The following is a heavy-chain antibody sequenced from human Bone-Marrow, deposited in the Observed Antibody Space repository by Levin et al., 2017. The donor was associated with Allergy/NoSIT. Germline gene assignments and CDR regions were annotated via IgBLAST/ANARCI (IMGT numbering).Heavy chain of an antibody. V-gene: IGHV4-30-4*01. CDR1: GASIRSGDFY. Sequence: SETLSLTCTVSGASIRSGDFYWSWIRQPPGTGLEWIGYIYHSGSTYYNASLQSRLIISADTSKNLFSLNLTSVTAADTAAYFCATVWRPDGSWSVDLWGRGTLVTVSS. CDR2: IYHSGST. D-gene: IGHD2-21*01. J-gene: IGHJ2*01. CDR3: ATVWRPDGSWSVDL.